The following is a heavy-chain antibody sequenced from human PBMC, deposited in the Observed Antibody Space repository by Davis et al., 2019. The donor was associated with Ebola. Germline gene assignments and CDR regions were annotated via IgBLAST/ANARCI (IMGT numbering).Heavy chain of an antibody. J-gene: IGHJ4*02. CDR3: ARVYNWGFDF. CDR2: ISGGYT. Sequence: GESLKISCAASGFTFSSYAMSWVRQAPGKGLEWVAYISGGYTYYAESVKRRFTISRDSAKDSLYLHMDSLRDDDTAVYYCARVYNWGFDFWGQGTLVTVSS. D-gene: IGHD1-20*01. CDR1: GFTFSSYA. V-gene: IGHV3-48*02.